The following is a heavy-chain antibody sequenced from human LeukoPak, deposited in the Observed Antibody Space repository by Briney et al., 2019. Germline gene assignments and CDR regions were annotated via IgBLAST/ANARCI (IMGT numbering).Heavy chain of an antibody. V-gene: IGHV3-30*01. J-gene: IGHJ4*02. D-gene: IGHD3-10*01. Sequence: PGGSLRLSCAASGFTFSGYAMPWVRQAPGKGLEWVAVISYDGSYKYYADSVEGRFTVSRDNSKNTLYLQMNSLRPEDTAVYYCARGSGNYYFDYWGQGTLVTVSS. CDR1: GFTFSGYA. CDR3: ARGSGNYYFDY. CDR2: ISYDGSYK.